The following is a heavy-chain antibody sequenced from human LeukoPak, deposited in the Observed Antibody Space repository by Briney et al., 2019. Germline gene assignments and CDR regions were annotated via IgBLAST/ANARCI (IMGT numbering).Heavy chain of an antibody. D-gene: IGHD3-9*01. CDR1: GGSISSYY. V-gene: IGHV4-59*12. Sequence: PSETLSLTCTVSGGSISSYYWSWIRRPPGKGLEWIGYIYYSGSTNYNPSLKSRVTISVDRSKNQFSLKLSSVTAADTAVYYCASAPGYYDILTGYYKTQYYYGMDVWGQGTTVTVSS. CDR2: IYYSGST. J-gene: IGHJ6*02. CDR3: ASAPGYYDILTGYYKTQYYYGMDV.